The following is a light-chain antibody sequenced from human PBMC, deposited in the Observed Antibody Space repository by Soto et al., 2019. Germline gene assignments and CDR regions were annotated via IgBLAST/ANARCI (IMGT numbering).Light chain of an antibody. CDR1: QSVGSS. CDR2: AAS. J-gene: IGKJ2*01. Sequence: ETILTQSPATLSLSPGEGATLSCRASQSVGSSLAWYQQKPGQAPRLLIYAASIRATGIPARFSGSGSGTDFTLTISSLDPEDFAIYYCQQRSNWPGAFGQGTKLEIK. V-gene: IGKV3-11*01. CDR3: QQRSNWPGA.